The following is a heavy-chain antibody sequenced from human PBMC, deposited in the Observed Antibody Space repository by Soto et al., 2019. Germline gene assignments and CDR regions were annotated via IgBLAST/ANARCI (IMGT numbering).Heavy chain of an antibody. V-gene: IGHV4-39*01. CDR3: ARVGLWFGESEAYYFDY. CDR2: IYYSGST. Sequence: QLQLQESGPGLVKPSETLSLTCTVSGGSISSSSYYWGWIRQPPGKGLEWIGSIYYSGSTYYNPSLKSRVTISVDTSKNQFFLKLSSVTAADTAVYYCARVGLWFGESEAYYFDYWGQGTLVTVSS. D-gene: IGHD3-10*01. J-gene: IGHJ4*02. CDR1: GGSISSSSYY.